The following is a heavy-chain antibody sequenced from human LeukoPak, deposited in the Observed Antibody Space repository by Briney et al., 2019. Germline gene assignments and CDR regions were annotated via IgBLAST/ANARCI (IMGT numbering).Heavy chain of an antibody. Sequence: PGGSLRLSCVASGFTFSSYWMHWVRQAPGKGLVWVSRINSDGISTNYADSVKGRFTISRDNAKNTLYLQMNSLRAEDTAVYYCARAGYSSSWYSFDYWGQGTLVTVSS. CDR1: GFTFSSYW. V-gene: IGHV3-74*01. CDR3: ARAGYSSSWYSFDY. CDR2: INSDGIST. J-gene: IGHJ4*02. D-gene: IGHD6-13*01.